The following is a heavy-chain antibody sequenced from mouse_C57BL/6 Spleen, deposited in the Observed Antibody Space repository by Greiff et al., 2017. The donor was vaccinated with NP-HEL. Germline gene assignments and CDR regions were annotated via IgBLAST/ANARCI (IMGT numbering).Heavy chain of an antibody. D-gene: IGHD2-4*01. CDR1: GYTFTSYW. CDR2: IYPGSGST. CDR3: ARSPYYDYDRGAWFAY. J-gene: IGHJ3*01. Sequence: QVQLQQSGAELVKPGASVKMSCKASGYTFTSYWITWVKQRPGQGLEWIGDIYPGSGSTNYNEKFKSKATLTVDTSSSTAYMQLSSLTSEDSAVYYCARSPYYDYDRGAWFAYWGQGTLVTVSA. V-gene: IGHV1-55*01.